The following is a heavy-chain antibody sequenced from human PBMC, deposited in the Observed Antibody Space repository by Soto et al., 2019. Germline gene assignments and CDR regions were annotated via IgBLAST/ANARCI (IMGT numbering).Heavy chain of an antibody. J-gene: IGHJ6*02. CDR1: GNTFTRYY. D-gene: IGHD2-2*01. Sequence: QEQLVQSGAEVKKPGASVKVSCKASGNTFTRYYFHWVRQAPGQGLEWMGIINPSGGSTTYAQKFQGRVTMTRDMSTSTVYLDLSSLRFEDTAVYYCARENIVAASGVIRNYYGMDVWGQGTTVTVSS. CDR3: ARENIVAASGVIRNYYGMDV. V-gene: IGHV1-46*01. CDR2: INPSGGST.